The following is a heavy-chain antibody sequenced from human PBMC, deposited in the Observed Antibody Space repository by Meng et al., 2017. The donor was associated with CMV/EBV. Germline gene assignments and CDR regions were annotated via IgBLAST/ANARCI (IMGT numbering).Heavy chain of an antibody. V-gene: IGHV4-39*07. J-gene: IGHJ4*02. CDR2: IYYSGST. Sequence: GSLRLSCTVSGGSISSSSYYWGWIRQPPGKGLEWIGSIYYSGSTYYNPSLKSRATISVDTSKNQFSLKLSSVTAADTAVYYCARDRVAARPFDYWGQGTLVTVSS. D-gene: IGHD6-6*01. CDR3: ARDRVAARPFDY. CDR1: GGSISSSSYY.